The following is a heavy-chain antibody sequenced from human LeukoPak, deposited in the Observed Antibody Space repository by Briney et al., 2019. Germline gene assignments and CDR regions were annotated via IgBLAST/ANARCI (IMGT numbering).Heavy chain of an antibody. CDR1: GFTFSSYS. Sequence: PGGSLRLSCAASGFTFSSYSMNWVRQAPGKGLEWASYISSSSSTIYYADSVKGRFTISRDNAKNSLYLQMNSLRAEDTAVYYCARAPVVPAALFDYWGQGTLVTVSS. CDR3: ARAPVVPAALFDY. D-gene: IGHD2-2*01. CDR2: ISSSSSTI. J-gene: IGHJ4*02. V-gene: IGHV3-48*01.